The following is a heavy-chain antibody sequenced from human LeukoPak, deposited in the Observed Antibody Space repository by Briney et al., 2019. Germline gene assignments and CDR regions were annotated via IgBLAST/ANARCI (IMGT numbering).Heavy chain of an antibody. V-gene: IGHV1-2*02. CDR1: GYTFTGYY. Sequence: ASVKVSCKASGYTFTGYYMHRVRQAPGQGLEWMGWINLNRGGTNYAQKFQGRVTMTRDTSISTAYMELSRLRSDDTAVYYCARGVAELPAAKRNWGQGTLVTVSS. CDR2: INLNRGGT. D-gene: IGHD2-2*01. CDR3: ARGVAELPAAKRN. J-gene: IGHJ4*02.